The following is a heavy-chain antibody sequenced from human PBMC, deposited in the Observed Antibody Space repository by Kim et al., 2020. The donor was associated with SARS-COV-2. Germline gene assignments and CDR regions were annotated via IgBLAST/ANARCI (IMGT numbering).Heavy chain of an antibody. J-gene: IGHJ6*03. Sequence: GGSLRLSCAASGFTFSSYAMHWVRQAPGKGLEWVAVISYDGSNKYYADSVKGRFTISRDNSKNTLYLQMNSLRAEDTAVYYCARGPPSSYDFWSARGYYYYMDVWGKGTTVTVSS. V-gene: IGHV3-30-3*01. CDR1: GFTFSSYA. CDR3: ARGPPSSYDFWSARGYYYYMDV. D-gene: IGHD3-3*01. CDR2: ISYDGSNK.